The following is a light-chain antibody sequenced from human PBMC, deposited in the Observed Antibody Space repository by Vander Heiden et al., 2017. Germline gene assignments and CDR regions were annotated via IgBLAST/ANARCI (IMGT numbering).Light chain of an antibody. J-gene: IGKJ4*01. CDR1: QSISTH. CDR2: DAT. CDR3: QQSFTTPIT. Sequence: DIQVTQSPSSLSASVGDRVTIPCRASQSISTHLNWYQQRPGRPPKLLIYDATNLESGVPSRFSGSGSGTDFTHTISSLQPEDFATYSCQQSFTTPITFAGGTKVEMK. V-gene: IGKV1-39*01.